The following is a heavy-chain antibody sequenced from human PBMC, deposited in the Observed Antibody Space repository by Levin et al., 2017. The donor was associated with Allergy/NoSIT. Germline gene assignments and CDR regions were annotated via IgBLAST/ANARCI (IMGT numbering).Heavy chain of an antibody. Sequence: GGSLRLSCIASGFTFSTYAMHWVRQAPGKGLEWVAVISYDGSNKYYADSVKGRFTISRDNSMNTLYLQMNSLRVEDTAVYSCARPTYSSTWYGDLDYWGQGTLVTVSS. CDR1: GFTFSTYA. J-gene: IGHJ4*02. CDR3: ARPTYSSTWYGDLDY. V-gene: IGHV3-30-3*01. CDR2: ISYDGSNK. D-gene: IGHD6-13*01.